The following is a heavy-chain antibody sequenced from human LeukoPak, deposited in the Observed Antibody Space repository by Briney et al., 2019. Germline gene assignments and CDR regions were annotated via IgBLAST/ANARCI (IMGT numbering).Heavy chain of an antibody. CDR3: ARAHDYSNPLDY. D-gene: IGHD4-11*01. J-gene: IGHJ4*02. Sequence: WASVKVSCKASGGTFSSYAISWVRQAPGQGLEWMGGIIPIFGTANYAQKFQGRVTITADESTSTAYMELSSLRSEDTAVYYCARAHDYSNPLDYWGQGTLVTVSS. CDR1: GGTFSSYA. V-gene: IGHV1-69*13. CDR2: IIPIFGTA.